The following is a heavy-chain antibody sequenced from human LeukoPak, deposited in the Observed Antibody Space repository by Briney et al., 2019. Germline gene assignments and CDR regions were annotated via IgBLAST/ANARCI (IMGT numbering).Heavy chain of an antibody. Sequence: PSETLSLTCTVSGGSISSYYWSWIRQPPGKGLVWIGYIYYSGSTNYNPSLKSRVTISVDTSKNQFSLKLSSVTAADTAVYYCARDAYGSGSYSDWGQGTLVTVSS. V-gene: IGHV4-59*01. CDR2: IYYSGST. D-gene: IGHD3-10*01. J-gene: IGHJ4*02. CDR1: GGSISSYY. CDR3: ARDAYGSGSYSD.